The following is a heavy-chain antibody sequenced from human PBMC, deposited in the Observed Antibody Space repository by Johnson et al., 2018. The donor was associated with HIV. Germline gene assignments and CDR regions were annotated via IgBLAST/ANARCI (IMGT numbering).Heavy chain of an antibody. CDR2: ISYDGSNK. CDR1: RFTFSSYA. Sequence: QVRLVESGGGVVQPGRSLRLSCAASRFTFSSYALHWVRQAPGKGLEWVAIISYDGSNKYYADSVRGRFTLSRDNSKNTLYLQMKSLRAEDTAVYYCARDRNPFLNYFASSADAFDIWGQGTMVTVSS. D-gene: IGHD3-22*01. CDR3: ARDRNPFLNYFASSADAFDI. J-gene: IGHJ3*02. V-gene: IGHV3-30*04.